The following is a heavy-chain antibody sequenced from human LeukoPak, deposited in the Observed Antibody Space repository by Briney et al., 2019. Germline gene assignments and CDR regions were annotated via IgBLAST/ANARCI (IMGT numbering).Heavy chain of an antibody. J-gene: IGHJ3*01. V-gene: IGHV1-46*01. CDR3: ARAHYAGGGFDF. CDR2: INPSGGLT. Sequence: GASVKVSCKASGYTYTSHYMHWVRQAPGQGLEWMGMINPSGGLTRYSQNFQGRVTMTRDTSTHTIYMEVSSLRSEDTAVYYCARAHYAGGGFDFWGQGTMVTISS. D-gene: IGHD2-2*01. CDR1: GYTYTSHY.